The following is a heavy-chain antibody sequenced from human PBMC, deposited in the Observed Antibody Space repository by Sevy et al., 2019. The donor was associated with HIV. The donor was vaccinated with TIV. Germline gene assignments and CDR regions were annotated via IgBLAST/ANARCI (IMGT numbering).Heavy chain of an antibody. J-gene: IGHJ6*02. CDR3: AKDFTGYNGMDV. V-gene: IGHV3-30*04. D-gene: IGHD3-9*01. CDR2: ISYHGRDK. CDR1: GFTFSRNA. Sequence: GGSLRLSCAASGFTFSRNAMSWVRQAPGKGLEWVAVISYHGRDKFYADSVKGRSTISRDNSKNILYLQMISLRAEDTAVYYCAKDFTGYNGMDVWGQGTMVTVSS.